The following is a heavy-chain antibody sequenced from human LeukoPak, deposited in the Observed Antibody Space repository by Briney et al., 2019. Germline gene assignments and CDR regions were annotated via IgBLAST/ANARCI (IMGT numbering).Heavy chain of an antibody. Sequence: ASVKVSCKASGYTFTGYYMHWVRQAPGQGLEWMGWINPNSGGTNYAQKFQGRVTMTRDTSISTAYMELSRLRSDDTAVYYCARGYCSSTCCYSDYWGRGTLVTVSS. V-gene: IGHV1-2*02. CDR1: GYTFTGYY. CDR3: ARGYCSSTCCYSDY. J-gene: IGHJ4*02. D-gene: IGHD2-2*01. CDR2: INPNSGGT.